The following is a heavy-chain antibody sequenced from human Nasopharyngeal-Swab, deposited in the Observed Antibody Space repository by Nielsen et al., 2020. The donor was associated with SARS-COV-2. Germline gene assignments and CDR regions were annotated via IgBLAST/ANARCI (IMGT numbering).Heavy chain of an antibody. V-gene: IGHV3-9*01. CDR2: ISWNSGTI. Sequence: SLKISCAASGFNFDDYAMHWVRPAPGKGLEWVSGISWNSGTIGHADSVKGRFTISRDNAKDSLYLQMNSLRPEDTAFYYCAKAPGYASGKGYFHHWGQGTLVTVSS. J-gene: IGHJ1*01. CDR3: AKAPGYASGKGYFHH. D-gene: IGHD3-10*01. CDR1: GFNFDDYA.